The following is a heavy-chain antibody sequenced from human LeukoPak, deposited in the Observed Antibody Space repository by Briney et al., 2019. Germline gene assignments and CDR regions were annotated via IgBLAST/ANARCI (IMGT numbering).Heavy chain of an antibody. CDR2: IKQDGSEK. CDR1: GFTFSSYW. Sequence: GGSLRLSCAASGFTFSSYWMSWVRQAPGKGLEWVANIKQDGSEKYYVDSVKGRFTISRDNAKNSLYLQMNSLRAEDTAVYYCARDTQLSSGYYYGYYYGMDVWGQGTTVTVSS. D-gene: IGHD3-22*01. V-gene: IGHV3-7*01. CDR3: ARDTQLSSGYYYGYYYGMDV. J-gene: IGHJ6*02.